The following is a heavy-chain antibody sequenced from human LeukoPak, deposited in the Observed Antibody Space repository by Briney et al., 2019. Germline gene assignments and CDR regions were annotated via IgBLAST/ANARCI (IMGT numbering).Heavy chain of an antibody. V-gene: IGHV3-48*03. D-gene: IGHD3-9*01. CDR2: ISSSGSTI. CDR1: GFTFSSYE. CDR3: ARDVGNYDILTGYYSDWFDP. J-gene: IGHJ5*02. Sequence: GGSLRLSCAASGFTFSSYEMNWVRQAPGKGLEWVSYISSSGSTIYYADSVKGRFTISRDNAKNSLYLQMNSLRAEDTAVYYCARDVGNYDILTGYYSDWFDPWGQGTLVTVSS.